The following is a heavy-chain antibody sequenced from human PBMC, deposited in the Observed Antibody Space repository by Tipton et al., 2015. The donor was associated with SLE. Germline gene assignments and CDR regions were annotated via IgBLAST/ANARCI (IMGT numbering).Heavy chain of an antibody. CDR3: ARAPGLDRDYYYYYYMDA. D-gene: IGHD3/OR15-3a*01. CDR1: GGSFSGYY. V-gene: IGHV4-34*01. Sequence: TLSLTCAVYGGSFSGYYWSWIRQPPGKGLEWIGEINHSGGTNYNPSLKSRVTISVDTSKNQFSLKLSSVTAADTAVYYCARAPGLDRDYYYYYYMDAWGKGTTVTVSS. J-gene: IGHJ6*03. CDR2: INHSGGT.